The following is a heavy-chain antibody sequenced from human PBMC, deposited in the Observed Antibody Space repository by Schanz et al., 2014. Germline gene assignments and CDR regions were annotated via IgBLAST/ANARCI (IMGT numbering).Heavy chain of an antibody. CDR1: GGTFSSFG. V-gene: IGHV1-69*04. D-gene: IGHD5-18*01. CDR3: ARGPSQGYSYGHNIGAYYYGMDV. Sequence: QVQLVQSGAEVKKPGASVKVSCKASGGTFSSFGINWVRQAPGQGLEWMGRIIPILGIANYAQKFQGRVTITADRSTSTAYMELSSLRSEDTAVYYCARGPSQGYSYGHNIGAYYYGMDVWGRGTTVTVPS. CDR2: IIPILGIA. J-gene: IGHJ6*02.